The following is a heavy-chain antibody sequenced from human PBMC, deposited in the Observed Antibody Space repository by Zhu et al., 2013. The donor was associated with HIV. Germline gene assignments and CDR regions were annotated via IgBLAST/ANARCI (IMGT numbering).Heavy chain of an antibody. CDR2: ISYDGFNK. J-gene: IGHJ4*02. D-gene: IGHD2-2*01. V-gene: IGHV3-30-3*01. Sequence: VQLVESGGGVVQPGRSLRLSCAASGFTFNNYAMHWVRQAPGKGLDWVAVISYDGFNKYYADSVKGRFTISRDISKNTLYLQMSSLRGEDTAVYHCAREFRTSQQIDYWGQGTLVTVSS. CDR3: AREFRTSQQIDY. CDR1: GFTFNNYA.